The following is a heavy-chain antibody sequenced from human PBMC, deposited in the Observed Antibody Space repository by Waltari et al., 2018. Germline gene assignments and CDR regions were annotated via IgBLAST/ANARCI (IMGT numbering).Heavy chain of an antibody. CDR1: GFTSSSYT. V-gene: IGHV3-23*01. Sequence: DVQWLESGGGLAQPGGSLRLSCAASGFTSSSYTLAWFRQAPGKGLEWVSVISASGGIRYYTGSVRCRFTIARDNSKNTLYLEMSSLTVEDTALYYCAKKVTFDPTGGFDIWGQGTRVTVSS. D-gene: IGHD2-8*02. J-gene: IGHJ3*02. CDR3: AKKVTFDPTGGFDI. CDR2: ISASGGIR.